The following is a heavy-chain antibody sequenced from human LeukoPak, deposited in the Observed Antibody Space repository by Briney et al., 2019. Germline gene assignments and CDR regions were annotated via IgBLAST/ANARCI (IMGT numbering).Heavy chain of an antibody. Sequence: GGSLRLSCAASGLTFSTSGMHWVRQAPGKGLEWVAFIQYDESDKYYADSVRGRLTISRDNSKNTLYLQMNCLRAEDTAVYYCAREGGIIVAGKFDSWGQGTLVTVSS. J-gene: IGHJ4*02. V-gene: IGHV3-30*02. CDR1: GLTFSTSG. CDR3: AREGGIIVAGKFDS. D-gene: IGHD6-19*01. CDR2: IQYDESDK.